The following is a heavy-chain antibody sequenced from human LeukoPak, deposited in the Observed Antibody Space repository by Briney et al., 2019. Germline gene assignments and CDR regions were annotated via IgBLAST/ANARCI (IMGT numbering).Heavy chain of an antibody. CDR1: GGSISTYY. CDR2: IYYSGST. V-gene: IGHV4-59*01. Sequence: SETLSLTCTVSGGSISTYYWSWIRQPPGKGLEWIGYIYYSGSTNYNPSLKSRVTISVDTSKNQFSLKLSSVTAADTAVYYCASERVMDFWSGYYMDVWGKGTTVTVSS. D-gene: IGHD3-3*01. J-gene: IGHJ6*03. CDR3: ASERVMDFWSGYYMDV.